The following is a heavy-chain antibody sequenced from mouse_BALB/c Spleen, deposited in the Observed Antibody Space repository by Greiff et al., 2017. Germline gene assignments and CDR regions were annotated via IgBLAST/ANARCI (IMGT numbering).Heavy chain of an antibody. D-gene: IGHD1-2*01. CDR3: ARGLLRLSFAY. CDR1: GYTFTSYY. V-gene: IGHV1S56*01. J-gene: IGHJ3*01. Sequence: QVQLKQSGPELVKPGASVRISCKASGYTFTSYYIHWVKQRPGQGLEWIGWIYPGNVNTKYNEKFKGKATLTADKSSSTAYMQLSSLTSEDSAVYFCARGLLRLSFAYWGQGTLVTVSA. CDR2: IYPGNVNT.